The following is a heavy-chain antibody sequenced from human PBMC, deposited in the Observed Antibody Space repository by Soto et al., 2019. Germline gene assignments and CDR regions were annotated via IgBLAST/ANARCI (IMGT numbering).Heavy chain of an antibody. J-gene: IGHJ5*02. D-gene: IGHD3-10*01. Sequence: PSETLSPTWTVSGGSITTYYWSWIRQPPGKGLEWIGYIYYSGSTNYNPSLKSRVSISVDTSKHRFSLKLSSVTAADTAVYYCARFREASWFDPWGRRTM. CDR3: ARFREASWFDP. V-gene: IGHV4-59*01. CDR2: IYYSGST. CDR1: GGSITTYY.